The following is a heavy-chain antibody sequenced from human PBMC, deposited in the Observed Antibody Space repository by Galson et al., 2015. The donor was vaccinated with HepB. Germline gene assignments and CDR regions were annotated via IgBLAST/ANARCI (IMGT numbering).Heavy chain of an antibody. CDR1: GYSFTSYG. Sequence: SVKVSCKGSGYSFTSYGITWLRQAPGQGLEWMGWLNPYVGRTEYAHKFKGRVTMTTDSLTNTAYLELRSLTSDDTAVYYCARDPWDILTTAYQFGLDVWGQGTTVTV. D-gene: IGHD3-9*01. CDR2: LNPYVGRT. V-gene: IGHV1-18*04. J-gene: IGHJ6*02. CDR3: ARDPWDILTTAYQFGLDV.